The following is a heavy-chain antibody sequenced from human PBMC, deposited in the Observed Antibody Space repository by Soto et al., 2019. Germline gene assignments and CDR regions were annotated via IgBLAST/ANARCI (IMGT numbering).Heavy chain of an antibody. D-gene: IGHD6-19*01. CDR1: GYTFTTYG. Sequence: ASVKVSCKASGYTFTTYGLSWVRQAPGQGLEWMGWISAYNGNTNYAQKLQGRVTMTTDTSTSTAYMELRSLRSDDTAVYYCAMGSVAGTTYFQHWGQGTLVTVSS. V-gene: IGHV1-18*01. CDR2: ISAYNGNT. CDR3: AMGSVAGTTYFQH. J-gene: IGHJ1*01.